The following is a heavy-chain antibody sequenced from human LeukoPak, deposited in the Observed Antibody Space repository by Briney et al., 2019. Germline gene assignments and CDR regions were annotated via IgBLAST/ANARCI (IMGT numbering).Heavy chain of an antibody. D-gene: IGHD1-14*01. Sequence: GGSLRLSYAASGFTLITNDMTWVSQAPGKGLEWVSVLYSDGNTKYADSVQGRFTISRDNSKNTLYLEMNSLSPDDTDVYYCARGVEPLAANTLAYWGQGTLVTVSS. CDR3: ARGVEPLAANTLAY. V-gene: IGHV3-53*01. CDR1: GFTLITND. J-gene: IGHJ4*02. CDR2: LYSDGNT.